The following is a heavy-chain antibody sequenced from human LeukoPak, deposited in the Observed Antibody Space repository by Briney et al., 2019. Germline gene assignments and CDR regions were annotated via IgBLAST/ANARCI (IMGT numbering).Heavy chain of an antibody. CDR1: GFTFSSYA. Sequence: GRSLRLSCAASGFTFSSYAMHWVRQAPGKGLEWVAVISYDGSNKYYADSVKGRFTISRDNSKNTLYLQINSLRAEDTAVYYCAKSYYYDKLAYYWGQGTLVTVSS. V-gene: IGHV3-30*18. J-gene: IGHJ4*02. D-gene: IGHD3-22*01. CDR3: AKSYYYDKLAYY. CDR2: ISYDGSNK.